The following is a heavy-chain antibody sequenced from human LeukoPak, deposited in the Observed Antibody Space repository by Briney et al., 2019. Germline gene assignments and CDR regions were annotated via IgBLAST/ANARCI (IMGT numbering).Heavy chain of an antibody. Sequence: SETLSLTCTVSGGSIGSYYWSWIRQPPGKGLEWIGYIYYSGSTNYNPSLKSRVTISVDTSKNQFSLKLSSVTAADTAVYYCARVRTYCSSTSCYEPGAFDIWGQGTMVTVSS. D-gene: IGHD2-2*01. CDR3: ARVRTYCSSTSCYEPGAFDI. CDR1: GGSIGSYY. CDR2: IYYSGST. V-gene: IGHV4-59*01. J-gene: IGHJ3*02.